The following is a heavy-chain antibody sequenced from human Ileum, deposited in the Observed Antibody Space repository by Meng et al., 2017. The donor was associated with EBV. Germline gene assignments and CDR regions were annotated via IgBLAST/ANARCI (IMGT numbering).Heavy chain of an antibody. CDR3: ASGFGDFRDH. D-gene: IGHD4-17*01. CDR2: ISTFNGNT. Sequence: QVHLVQSGGEVKKPVASVKVSCKASGYTFINNGFSWVRQAPGQGLEWMGWISTFNGNTNYAQKFQGRLTVTTDTSTNTAYMELRNLRSDDTAVYYCASGFGDFRDHWGQGTLVTVFS. CDR1: GYTFINNG. V-gene: IGHV1-18*01. J-gene: IGHJ1*01.